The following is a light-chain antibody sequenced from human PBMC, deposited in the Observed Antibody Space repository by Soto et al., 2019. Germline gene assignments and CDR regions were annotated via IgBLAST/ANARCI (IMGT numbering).Light chain of an antibody. CDR3: QQYTNTNNPWM. Sequence: DIQATQSPPTLSASVGDRVTITCRASQTTSTWMAWYQQKPGKAPKPLVYDASTVQSGVASSFSGRRSGTECTFIISGLQPDDSATYDWQQYTNTNNPWMIGDGTKVDNK. V-gene: IGKV1-5*01. J-gene: IGKJ1*01. CDR2: DAS. CDR1: QTTSTW.